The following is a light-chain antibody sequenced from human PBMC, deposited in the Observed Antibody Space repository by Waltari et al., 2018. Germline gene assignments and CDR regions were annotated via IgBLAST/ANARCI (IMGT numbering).Light chain of an antibody. CDR2: DVS. CDR3: CSYAGRYTWV. V-gene: IGLV2-11*01. CDR1: SSDVGGYNY. Sequence: QSALTQPRSVSTSPGQSVTISCTGTSSDVGGYNYVSWYQQHPGKAPKRMICDVSQRPSGVPERFSGSKSGNTASLTISGLQAEDEADYYCCSYAGRYTWVFGGGTKLTVL. J-gene: IGLJ3*02.